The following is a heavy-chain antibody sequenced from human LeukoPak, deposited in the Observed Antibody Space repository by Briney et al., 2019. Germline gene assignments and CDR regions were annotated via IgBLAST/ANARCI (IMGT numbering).Heavy chain of an antibody. J-gene: IGHJ4*01. D-gene: IGHD2-15*01. V-gene: IGHV3-7*01. CDR3: ARASPGVVFNYFDY. CDR2: IDEAGKDR. CDR1: GFTIGSFY. Sequence: GGSLRLSCVASGFTIGSFYMSWVRQAPGKGLEWVANIDEAGKDRYYADSVKGRFTISRDNTKNSVFLDMTSLRVEDTATYFCARASPGVVFNYFDYWGQGALVPVSS.